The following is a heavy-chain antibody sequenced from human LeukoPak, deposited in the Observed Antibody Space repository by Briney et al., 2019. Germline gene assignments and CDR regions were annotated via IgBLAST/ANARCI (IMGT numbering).Heavy chain of an antibody. CDR3: ARDVGEYCSSTSCYASDY. D-gene: IGHD2-2*01. CDR1: GYTFTGYY. Sequence: ASVKVSCKASGYTFTGYYVHWVRQAPGQGLEWMGWINPNSGGTNYAQKFQGRVTMTRDTSISTAYMELSRLRSDDTAVYYCARDVGEYCSSTSCYASDYWGQGTLVTVSS. V-gene: IGHV1-2*02. J-gene: IGHJ4*02. CDR2: INPNSGGT.